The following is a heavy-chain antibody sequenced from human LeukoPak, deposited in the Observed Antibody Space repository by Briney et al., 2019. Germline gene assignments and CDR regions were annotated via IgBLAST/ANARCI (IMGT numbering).Heavy chain of an antibody. V-gene: IGHV3-30*02. CDR2: IRYDGSNK. Sequence: GGSLRLTCGASGFIFSSYAMHWVRQAPGKGLEWVAFIRYDGSNKYYADSVKGRFTISRDNSKNTLYLQMNSLRAEDTAVYYCAKANAVEYFFDYWGQGTLVTVSS. J-gene: IGHJ4*02. CDR3: AKANAVEYFFDY. D-gene: IGHD2-8*01. CDR1: GFIFSSYA.